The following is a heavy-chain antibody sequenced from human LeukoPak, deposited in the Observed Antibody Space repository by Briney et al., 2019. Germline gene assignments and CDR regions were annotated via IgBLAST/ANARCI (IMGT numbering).Heavy chain of an antibody. Sequence: GASVKVPCKASEYTFTDYYVHLIRQAPGQGLEWMGRISPNTGGTDHAQEFRDKITMTRDTSISTAYIELSRLISDDTAVYYCARGGRSGYRYFDYRGQGTLVTVSS. V-gene: IGHV1-2*06. CDR3: ARGGRSGYRYFDY. D-gene: IGHD5-18*01. J-gene: IGHJ4*02. CDR1: EYTFTDYY. CDR2: ISPNTGGT.